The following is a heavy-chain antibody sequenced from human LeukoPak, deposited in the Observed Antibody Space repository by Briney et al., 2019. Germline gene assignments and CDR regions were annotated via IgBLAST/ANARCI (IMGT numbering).Heavy chain of an antibody. CDR2: ISWSRGGI. J-gene: IGHJ4*02. CDR3: SKVSYYDCSGLPDY. D-gene: IGHD3-22*01. CDR1: GFTFYDYA. V-gene: IGHV3-9*01. Sequence: PRRTLRLSCAASGFTFYDYAMHGGPHAPGEGLGRGSGISWSRGGIDYADTVRGRFTISRDNPKNSLYLQMDRLRADDPALYYCSKVSYYDCSGLPDYWGRGTLVTVSS.